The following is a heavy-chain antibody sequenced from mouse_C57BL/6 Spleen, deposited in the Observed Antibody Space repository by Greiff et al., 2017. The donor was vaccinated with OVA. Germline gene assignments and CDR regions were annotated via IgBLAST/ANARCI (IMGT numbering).Heavy chain of an antibody. J-gene: IGHJ3*01. CDR3: AGGDYYGSSLFAY. V-gene: IGHV1-72*01. Sequence: QVQLQQPGAELVKPGASVKLSSKASAYTFPSYWLHWVKQRRGQGLEWIGRIDPNSGGTKYNEKFKSKATRTVDKPSSTAYMQLSSLTAEDSAVYYCAGGDYYGSSLFAYWGQGTLVTVSA. CDR2: IDPNSGGT. D-gene: IGHD1-1*01. CDR1: AYTFPSYW.